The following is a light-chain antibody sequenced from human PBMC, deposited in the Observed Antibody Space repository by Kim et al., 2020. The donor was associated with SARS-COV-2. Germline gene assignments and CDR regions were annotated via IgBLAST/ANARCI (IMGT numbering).Light chain of an antibody. CDR3: QVWDSSSDHPV. CDR1: NIGSKS. Sequence: SYELTQPPSVSVAPGKTARSTCGGNNIGSKSVHWYQQKPGQAPVLVIYYDSDRPSGIPERLSGSNSGNTATLTISRVEAGDEADYYCQVWDSSSDHPVFG. CDR2: YDS. V-gene: IGLV3-21*04. J-gene: IGLJ3*02.